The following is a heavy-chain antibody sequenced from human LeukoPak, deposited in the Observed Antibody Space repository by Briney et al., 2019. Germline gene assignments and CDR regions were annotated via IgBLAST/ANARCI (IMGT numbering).Heavy chain of an antibody. V-gene: IGHV3-23*01. D-gene: IGHD1-26*01. J-gene: IGHJ4*02. CDR2: ISGSGGST. CDR3: AKDPQWELPSPFDH. CDR1: GFTFTSYW. Sequence: AGGSLRLSCAASGFTFTSYWMTWVRQAPGKGLEWVSAISGSGGSTYFADSVKGRFSISRDNSKNTLYLLMNSLRAEDTAVYYCAKDPQWELPSPFDHWGQGTLVTVSS.